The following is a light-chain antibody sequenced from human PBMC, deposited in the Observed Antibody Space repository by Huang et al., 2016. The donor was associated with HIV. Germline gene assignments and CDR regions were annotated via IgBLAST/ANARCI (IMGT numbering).Light chain of an antibody. CDR1: QSLVHSDGNTS. CDR3: MQGTHWPL. CDR2: KVS. Sequence: DVVMTQSPLSLPITLGQPASISCRSSQSLVHSDGNTSLNWFQQRPGQPPRRLIYKVSNRDSGVPDRFSGSGSGTDFTLKISRVEAEDVGVYYCMQGTHWPLFGQGTKLEIK. J-gene: IGKJ2*01. V-gene: IGKV2-30*02.